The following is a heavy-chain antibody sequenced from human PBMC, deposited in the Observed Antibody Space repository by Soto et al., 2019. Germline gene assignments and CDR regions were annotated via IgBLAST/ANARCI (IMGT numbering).Heavy chain of an antibody. D-gene: IGHD3-16*02. CDR1: GFTFSDYY. Sequence: GGSLRLSCAASGFTFSDYYMSWIRQAPGKGLEWVSYISSSGSTIYYADSVKGRFTISRDNAKNSLYLQMNSLRAEDTAVYYCARDQADYIWGSYRYTGAFDIWGQGTIVTVSS. V-gene: IGHV3-11*01. CDR2: ISSSGSTI. CDR3: ARDQADYIWGSYRYTGAFDI. J-gene: IGHJ3*02.